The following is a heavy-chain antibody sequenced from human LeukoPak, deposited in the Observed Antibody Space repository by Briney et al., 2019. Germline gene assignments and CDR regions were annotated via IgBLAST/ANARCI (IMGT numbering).Heavy chain of an antibody. CDR2: IYYSGST. J-gene: IGHJ5*02. V-gene: IGHV4-59*08. CDR1: GGSISSYY. CDR3: ARLEFRGSGSYYNWFDP. Sequence: KPSETLSLTCTVYGGSISSYYWSWIRQPPGKGLEWIGYIYYSGSTKYNPSLKSRVTISLDTSKNQVSLKLSSVTVADTAVYYCARLEFRGSGSYYNWFDPWGQGTLATVSS. D-gene: IGHD3-10*01.